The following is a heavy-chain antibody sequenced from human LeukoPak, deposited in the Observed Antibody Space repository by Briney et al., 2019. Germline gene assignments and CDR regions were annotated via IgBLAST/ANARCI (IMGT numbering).Heavy chain of an antibody. V-gene: IGHV3-11*04. CDR1: GFTFSDYY. CDR2: ISSSGSTV. J-gene: IGHJ4*02. Sequence: GGSLRLSCAASGFTFSDYYMSWIRQAPGKGLEWVSYISSSGSTVYYADSVKGRFTISRDNAKNSLYLQMNSLRAEDTAVYYCARVFTLYYFDYWGQGTLVTVSS. D-gene: IGHD3-10*02. CDR3: ARVFTLYYFDY.